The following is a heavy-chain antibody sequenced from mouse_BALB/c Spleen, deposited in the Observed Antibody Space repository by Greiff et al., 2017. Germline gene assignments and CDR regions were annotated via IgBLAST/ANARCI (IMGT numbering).Heavy chain of an antibody. CDR2: IYPGDGDT. D-gene: IGHD2-2*01. V-gene: IGHV1-82*01. J-gene: IGHJ3*01. CDR1: GYAFSSSW. Sequence: QVQLKESGPELVKPGASVKISCKASGYAFSSSWMNWVKQRPGQGLEWIGRIYPGDGDTNYNGKFKGKATLTADKSSSTAYMQLSSLTSVDSAVYFCARWPYGYDPLAYWGQGTLVTVSA. CDR3: ARWPYGYDPLAY.